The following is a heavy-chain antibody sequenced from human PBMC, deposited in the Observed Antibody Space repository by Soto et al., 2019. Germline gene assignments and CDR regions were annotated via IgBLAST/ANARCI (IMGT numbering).Heavy chain of an antibody. D-gene: IGHD6-19*01. CDR2: IYWDDDK. Sequence: QITLKESGPTLVKPTQTLTLTCTFSGFSLSTTRVAVGWIRQPPGQALEWLALIYWDDDKRSSPFLKSRLTITKDTSKNQVVLTMTNMDPVDTATYYCAHSVVAGLGYYFDYWGQGTLVTVSS. J-gene: IGHJ4*02. V-gene: IGHV2-5*02. CDR1: GFSLSTTRVA. CDR3: AHSVVAGLGYYFDY.